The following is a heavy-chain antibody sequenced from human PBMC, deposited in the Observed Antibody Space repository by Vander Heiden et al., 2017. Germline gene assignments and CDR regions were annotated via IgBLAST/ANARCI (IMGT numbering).Heavy chain of an antibody. CDR1: GFTFTYYA. CDR2: ISGSGGST. D-gene: IGHD3-9*01. V-gene: IGHV3-23*01. J-gene: IGHJ4*02. Sequence: EVQLLESGGGLVQPGGSLRLSCAAPGFTFTYYAMSWVRQAPGKGLEWVSAISGSGGSTYYADSVKGRFTISRDNSKNTLYLQMNSLRAEDTAIYYCAKDRALRYFEVFDYWGQGTLVTVSS. CDR3: AKDRALRYFEVFDY.